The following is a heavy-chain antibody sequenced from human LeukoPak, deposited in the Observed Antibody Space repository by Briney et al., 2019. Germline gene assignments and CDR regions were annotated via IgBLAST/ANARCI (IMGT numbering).Heavy chain of an antibody. Sequence: GGALRHSCAASGFTFSSYSMSWVRPAPGKGLGWVSPISSSSSSIYYTHSVKGRVTISRDNAKNSRYLQMKSLRAEDTAVYYCARWGGYCGGDCPGLDYWGEGTLVTVSS. CDR3: ARWGGYCGGDCPGLDY. CDR2: ISSSSSSI. V-gene: IGHV3-21*01. J-gene: IGHJ4*02. CDR1: GFTFSSYS. D-gene: IGHD2-21*02.